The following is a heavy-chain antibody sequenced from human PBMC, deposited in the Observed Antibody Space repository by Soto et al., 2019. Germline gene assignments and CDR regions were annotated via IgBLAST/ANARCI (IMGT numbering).Heavy chain of an antibody. CDR1: GGSISSGDYY. CDR3: ARDDTVVTDDGGY. V-gene: IGHV4-30-4*01. CDR2: IYYSGST. J-gene: IGHJ4*02. Sequence: QVQLQESGPGLVKPSQTLSLTCTVSGGSISSGDYYWSWIRQPPGKGLEWIGYIYYSGSTYYNPSFKSRVTISVDTSKNQFSLKLSSVTAADTAVYYCARDDTVVTDDGGYWGQGTLVTVSS. D-gene: IGHD2-15*01.